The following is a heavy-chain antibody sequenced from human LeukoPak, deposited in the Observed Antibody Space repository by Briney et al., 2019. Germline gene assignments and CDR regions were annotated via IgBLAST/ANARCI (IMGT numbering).Heavy chain of an antibody. V-gene: IGHV3-9*01. J-gene: IGHJ6*02. D-gene: IGHD6-13*01. Sequence: GRSLRLSCAASGFTFDDYAMHWVRQAPGKGLEWVSGISWNSGSIGYADSVKGRLTISRDNAKNSLYLQMNSLRAEDTALYYCAKDIAAAGQVYYCYGMDVWGQGTTVTASS. CDR1: GFTFDDYA. CDR2: ISWNSGSI. CDR3: AKDIAAAGQVYYCYGMDV.